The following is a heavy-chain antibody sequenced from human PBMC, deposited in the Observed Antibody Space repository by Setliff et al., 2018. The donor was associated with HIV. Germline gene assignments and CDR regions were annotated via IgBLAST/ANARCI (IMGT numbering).Heavy chain of an antibody. CDR3: ARVRGRYYYHYAMDV. CDR2: INDNGST. CDR1: GGSFSGYY. Sequence: SETLSLTCAVYGGSFSGYYWSWIRQPPGKRLEWIGEINDNGSTNYNPSLKSRVTISVDTSKNQFPLKLSSVTAADTAVYYCARVRGRYYYHYAMDVWGQGTTVTVSS. D-gene: IGHD3-10*01. J-gene: IGHJ6*02. V-gene: IGHV4-34*01.